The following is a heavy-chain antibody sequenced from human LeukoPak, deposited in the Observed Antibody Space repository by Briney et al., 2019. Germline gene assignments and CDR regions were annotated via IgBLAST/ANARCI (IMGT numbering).Heavy chain of an antibody. V-gene: IGHV1-46*01. J-gene: IGHJ3*02. CDR2: INPSGGST. Sequence: GASVKVSCKASGYTFTSYYMHWVRQAPGQGLEWMGIINPSGGSTSYAQKFQGRVTMTRGTSTSTVYMELSSVRSEDTAVYYCARDPRLRRDAFDIWGQGTMVTVSS. D-gene: IGHD4-17*01. CDR3: ARDPRLRRDAFDI. CDR1: GYTFTSYY.